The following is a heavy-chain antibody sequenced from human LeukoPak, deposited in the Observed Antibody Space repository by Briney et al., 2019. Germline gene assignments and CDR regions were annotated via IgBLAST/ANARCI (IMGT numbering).Heavy chain of an antibody. D-gene: IGHD3-16*01. V-gene: IGHV1-8*02. CDR3: ARGGVTYYDYVWGSSYGMDV. CDR1: GYTFTGYY. J-gene: IGHJ6*02. Sequence: ASVKVSCKASGYTFTGYYMHWVRQATGQGLEWMGWMNPNSGNTGYAQKFQGRVTMTRNTSISTAYMELSSLRSEDTAVYYCARGGVTYYDYVWGSSYGMDVWGQGTTVTVSS. CDR2: MNPNSGNT.